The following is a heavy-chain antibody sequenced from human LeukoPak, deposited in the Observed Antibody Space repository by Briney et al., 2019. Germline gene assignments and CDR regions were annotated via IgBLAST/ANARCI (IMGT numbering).Heavy chain of an antibody. CDR1: GYSFATYW. V-gene: IGHV5-51*01. J-gene: IGHJ4*02. CDR3: ARHPITRYYDSSGDSAAGPDY. D-gene: IGHD3-22*01. CDR2: INPSDSDT. Sequence: PGESLKISCQGSGYSFATYWIGWVRQMPGKGLEWMGIINPSDSDTRYSPSFQGQVTISADKSIYTAYLQWSSLKASDTAMYYCARHPITRYYDSSGDSAAGPDYWGQGTLVTVSS.